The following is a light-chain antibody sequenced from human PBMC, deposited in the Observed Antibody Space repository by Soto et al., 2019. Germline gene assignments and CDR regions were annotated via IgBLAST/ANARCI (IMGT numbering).Light chain of an antibody. CDR2: EVS. V-gene: IGLV2-14*01. CDR1: NSDIGAYNF. CDR3: QSYDSSLSGYV. Sequence: QSVLTQPASVSGSPGQSITISCAGTNSDIGAYNFVSWYQQLPGKAPKLIIYEVSHRPSGISNRFSGSKSGTSASLAITGLQAEDEADYHCQSYDSSLSGYVFGTGTKLTVL. J-gene: IGLJ1*01.